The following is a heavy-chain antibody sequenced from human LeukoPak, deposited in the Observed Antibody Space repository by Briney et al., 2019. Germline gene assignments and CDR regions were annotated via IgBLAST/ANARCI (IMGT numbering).Heavy chain of an antibody. D-gene: IGHD2-15*01. J-gene: IGHJ3*02. CDR1: GFTFSSYG. CDR2: ISYDGGNK. CDR3: ARGYCSGGSCYSGDAFDI. Sequence: GGSLRLSCAASGFTFSSYGMHWVRQAPGKGLEWVAVISYDGGNKYYADSVKGRFTISRDNSKNTLYLQMNSLRAEDTAVYYCARGYCSGGSCYSGDAFDIWGQGTMVTVSS. V-gene: IGHV3-30*03.